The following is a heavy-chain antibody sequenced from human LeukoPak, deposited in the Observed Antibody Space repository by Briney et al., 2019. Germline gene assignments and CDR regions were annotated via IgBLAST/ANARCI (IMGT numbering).Heavy chain of an antibody. D-gene: IGHD4-17*01. CDR3: AKGKTTVTTFDY. V-gene: IGHV3-7*03. CDR2: IKQDGSEK. Sequence: PGGSLRLSCAASGFTFSYYWMSWVRQAPGKGLEWVANIKQDGSEKYYVDSVKGRFTISRDNAKNSLYLQMNSLRAEDTALYYCAKGKTTVTTFDYWGQGTLVTVSS. CDR1: GFTFSYYW. J-gene: IGHJ4*02.